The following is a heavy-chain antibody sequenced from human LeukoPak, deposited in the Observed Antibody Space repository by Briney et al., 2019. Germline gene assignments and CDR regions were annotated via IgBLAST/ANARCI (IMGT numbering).Heavy chain of an antibody. D-gene: IGHD3-3*01. CDR1: GFTFSSYA. CDR2: ISGSGVAT. V-gene: IGHV3-23*01. CDR3: AKGNYDFWSGYPGLSYFDY. J-gene: IGHJ4*02. Sequence: GGSLRLSWAASGFTFSSYAMSWVRQAPGKGLEWVSAISGSGVATYYADSVKGRFTISRDNSKNTLYLQMNSLRAGDTAVYYCAKGNYDFWSGYPGLSYFDYWGQGTLVTVSS.